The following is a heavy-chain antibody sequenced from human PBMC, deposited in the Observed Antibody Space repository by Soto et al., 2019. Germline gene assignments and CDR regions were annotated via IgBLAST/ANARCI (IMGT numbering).Heavy chain of an antibody. CDR1: GFTFSSYA. Sequence: EVQLLESGGGLVQPGGSLRLSCAASGFTFSSYAMSWVRQAPGKGLEWVSAISGSGGSTYYADSVKGRFTISRDNSKNTLYLQMNSLRAEDTAVYYCAKFYQLPHYYYYYGMDVWGQGTTVTVSS. D-gene: IGHD2-2*01. CDR2: ISGSGGST. V-gene: IGHV3-23*01. J-gene: IGHJ6*02. CDR3: AKFYQLPHYYYYYGMDV.